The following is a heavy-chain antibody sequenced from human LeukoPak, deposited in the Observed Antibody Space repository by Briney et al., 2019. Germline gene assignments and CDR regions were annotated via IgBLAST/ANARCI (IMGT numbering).Heavy chain of an antibody. CDR2: IYTSGST. V-gene: IGHV4-39*07. D-gene: IGHD3-10*01. Sequence: SETLSLTCTVSGGSISSSSYYWGWIRQPPGKGLEWIGRIYTSGSTNYNPSLKSRVTMSVDTSKNQFSLKLSSVTAADTAVYYCARGLLWFGGDRYYYYYMDVWGKGTTVTISS. CDR1: GGSISSSSYY. J-gene: IGHJ6*03. CDR3: ARGLLWFGGDRYYYYYMDV.